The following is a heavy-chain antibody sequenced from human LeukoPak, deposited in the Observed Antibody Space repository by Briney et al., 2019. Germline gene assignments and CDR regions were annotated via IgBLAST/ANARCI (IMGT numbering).Heavy chain of an antibody. V-gene: IGHV3-30*18. CDR2: IAYDGSVK. D-gene: IGHD1-26*01. CDR1: GFPFSTFG. CDR3: AKDRTVVGATSFDY. J-gene: IGHJ4*02. Sequence: GGSLRLSCAASGFPFSTFGMHWVRQAPGKGLEWVAAIAYDGSVKYYPDSLKDRLTISRDNSKNTLYLQMNSLRTEDTAVYSCAKDRTVVGATSFDYWGLGTLVTVSS.